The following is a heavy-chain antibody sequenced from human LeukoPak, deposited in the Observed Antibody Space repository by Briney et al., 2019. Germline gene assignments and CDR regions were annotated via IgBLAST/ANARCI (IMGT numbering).Heavy chain of an antibody. D-gene: IGHD2-2*02. CDR3: ARGHCSSTSCYRRADAFDI. CDR2: IHYSGST. V-gene: IGHV4-59*01. J-gene: IGHJ3*02. Sequence: SETLSLTCTVSGGSISNYYWSWIRQPPGKGLEWIGYIHYSGSTSYNPSLKSRVTISVDTSKNQFSLKLSSVTAADTAVYYCARGHCSSTSCYRRADAFDIWGQGTMVTVSS. CDR1: GGSISNYY.